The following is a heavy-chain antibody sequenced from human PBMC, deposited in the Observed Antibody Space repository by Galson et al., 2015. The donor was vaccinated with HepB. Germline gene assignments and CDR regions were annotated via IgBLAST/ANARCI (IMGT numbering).Heavy chain of an antibody. V-gene: IGHV3-30-3*01. CDR3: ARDSADIVVVPAADQYYYYYMDV. J-gene: IGHJ6*03. Sequence: SLRLSCAASGFTFSSYWMNWVRQAPGKGLEWVAVVSYDGSNKYFADSVKGRFTISRDNSKNTLYVQMNSLRTEDTAVYYCARDSADIVVVPAADQYYYYYMDVWGKGTTVTVSS. D-gene: IGHD2-2*01. CDR2: VSYDGSNK. CDR1: GFTFSSYW.